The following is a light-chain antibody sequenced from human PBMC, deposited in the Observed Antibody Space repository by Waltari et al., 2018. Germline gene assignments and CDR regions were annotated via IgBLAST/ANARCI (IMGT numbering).Light chain of an antibody. CDR3: MQALQTPS. J-gene: IGKJ1*01. Sequence: DIMMTQSPLSLPVTPGEPASISCRFSQSLLHTNGYNYLDWYLQKPGQSPQLLIYLGSNRASGVPDRFSGSGSGTDFTLKISRVEAEDVGVYYCMQALQTPSFGQGTKVEI. CDR1: QSLLHTNGYNY. CDR2: LGS. V-gene: IGKV2-28*01.